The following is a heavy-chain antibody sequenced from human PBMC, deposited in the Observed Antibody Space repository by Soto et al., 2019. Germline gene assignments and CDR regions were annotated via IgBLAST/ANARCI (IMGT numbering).Heavy chain of an antibody. CDR3: ARLYSSSWYGWLDP. D-gene: IGHD6-13*01. Sequence: QVQLVESGGGVVQPGRSLRLSCAASGFTFSSYGMHWVRQAPGKGLEWVAVIWYDGSNKYYADSVKGRFTISRDNSKNTLYLQMNSLRAEDTAVYYCARLYSSSWYGWLDPWGQGTLVTVSS. J-gene: IGHJ5*02. CDR2: IWYDGSNK. CDR1: GFTFSSYG. V-gene: IGHV3-33*01.